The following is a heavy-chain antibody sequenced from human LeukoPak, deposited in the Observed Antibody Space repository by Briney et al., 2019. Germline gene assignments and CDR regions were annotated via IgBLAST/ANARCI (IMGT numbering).Heavy chain of an antibody. CDR3: ARVPHYYDILTGYEYYFDY. CDR1: GGSISSYY. Sequence: SETLSLTCTVSGGSISSYYWSWIRQPPGKGLEWIGSIYYSGSTYYNPSLKSRVTISVDTSKNQFSLKLSSVTAADTAVYYCARVPHYYDILTGYEYYFDYWGQGTLVTVSS. J-gene: IGHJ4*02. D-gene: IGHD3-9*01. CDR2: IYYSGST. V-gene: IGHV4-59*12.